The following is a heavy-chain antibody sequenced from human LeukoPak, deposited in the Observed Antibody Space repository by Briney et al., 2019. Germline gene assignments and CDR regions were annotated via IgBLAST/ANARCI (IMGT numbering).Heavy chain of an antibody. D-gene: IGHD4-11*01. CDR2: ISGSGGST. V-gene: IGHV3-23*01. Sequence: PGGSLRLSCAASGFTFSSYAMSWVRQAPGKGLEWVSAISGSGGSTYYADSVKGRFTISRDNSKNTLYLQMNSLRAEDTAVYYCAKDLDFYSNYDLGGNWFDPWGQGTLVTVSS. CDR3: AKDLDFYSNYDLGGNWFDP. J-gene: IGHJ5*02. CDR1: GFTFSSYA.